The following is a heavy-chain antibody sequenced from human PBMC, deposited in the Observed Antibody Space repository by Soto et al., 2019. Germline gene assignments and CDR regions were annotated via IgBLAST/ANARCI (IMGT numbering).Heavy chain of an antibody. CDR3: ARGGTRGWFDP. D-gene: IGHD2-2*01. V-gene: IGHV4-30-4*01. CDR2: IYYSGST. J-gene: IGHJ5*02. CDR1: GGSISSGDYY. Sequence: SETLSLTCTVSGGSISSGDYYWSWIRQPPGKGLEWIGYIYYSGSTYYNPSLKSRVTISVDTSKNQFPLKLSSVTAADTAVYYCARGGTRGWFDPWGQGTLVTVSS.